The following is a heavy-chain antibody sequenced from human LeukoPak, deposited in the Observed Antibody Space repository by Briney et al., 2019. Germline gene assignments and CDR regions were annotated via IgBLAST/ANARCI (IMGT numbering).Heavy chain of an antibody. D-gene: IGHD3-3*01. J-gene: IGHJ6*03. Sequence: PGGSLRLSCAAYGLTFSSYAMDWVRQAPGKGLEWVSTITDSGGGTYYADSVKGRFTISRDNSKNTLYLQMNSLRAEDTAVYYCAKDGPFPAYDFWSGYYRNYYYMDVWGKGTTVTVSS. CDR1: GLTFSSYA. V-gene: IGHV3-23*01. CDR3: AKDGPFPAYDFWSGYYRNYYYMDV. CDR2: ITDSGGGT.